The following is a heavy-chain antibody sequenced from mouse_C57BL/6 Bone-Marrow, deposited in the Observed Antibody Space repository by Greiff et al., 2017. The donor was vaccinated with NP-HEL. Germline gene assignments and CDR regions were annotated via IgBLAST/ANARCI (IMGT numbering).Heavy chain of an antibody. Sequence: EVQLQESGPVLVKPGASVKMSCKASGYTFTDYYMNWVKQSHGKSLEWIGVINPYNGGTSYNQKFKGKATLTVDKSSSTAYMELNSLTSEDSAVDDCARGGGDDADFAYWGRGTVVTVSA. J-gene: IGHJ3*01. CDR2: INPYNGGT. V-gene: IGHV1-19*01. CDR3: ARGGGDDADFAY. CDR1: GYTFTDYY.